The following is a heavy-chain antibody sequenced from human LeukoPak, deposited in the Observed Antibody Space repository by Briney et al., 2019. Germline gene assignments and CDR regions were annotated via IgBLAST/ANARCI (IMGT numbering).Heavy chain of an antibody. CDR1: GGSISSYY. D-gene: IGHD2-2*01. CDR3: ARAAYYCSSTSCPLPWFDP. Sequence: PSETLSLTCTVSGGSISSYYWSWIRQPPGKGLERIGYIYYSGSTNYNPSLKSRVTISVDTSKNQFSLKLSSVTAADTAVYYCARAAYYCSSTSCPLPWFDPWGQGTLVTVSS. V-gene: IGHV4-59*01. J-gene: IGHJ5*02. CDR2: IYYSGST.